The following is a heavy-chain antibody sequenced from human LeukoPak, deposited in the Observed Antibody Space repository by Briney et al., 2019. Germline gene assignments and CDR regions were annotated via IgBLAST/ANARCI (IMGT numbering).Heavy chain of an antibody. CDR3: AADYCTSGVCYYMDV. Sequence: SVKVSCKASGFTFTSSAMQWVRQARGQRLEWIGWIVVGSSNTNYAQKFQERVTITRDMSTSTAYMELSSLRSEDTAVYYCAADYCTSGVCYYMDVWGKGTTVTVSS. D-gene: IGHD2-8*01. V-gene: IGHV1-58*02. CDR2: IVVGSSNT. CDR1: GFTFTSSA. J-gene: IGHJ6*03.